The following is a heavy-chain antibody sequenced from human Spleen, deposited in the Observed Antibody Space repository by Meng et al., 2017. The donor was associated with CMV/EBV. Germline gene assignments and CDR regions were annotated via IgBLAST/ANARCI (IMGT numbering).Heavy chain of an antibody. D-gene: IGHD3-16*02. V-gene: IGHV4-4*02. J-gene: IGHJ4*02. CDR3: ARVGVWGTYRYSIDS. CDR1: SGSVSISNW. CDR2: VHHSGTT. Sequence: VSSGSVSISNWWTWVRQPPGKGLEWIGEVHHSGTTNYNPSLKSRLTISVDKSKNQFSLSLNFVTAADTAMYYCARVGVWGTYRYSIDSWGPGVLVTVS.